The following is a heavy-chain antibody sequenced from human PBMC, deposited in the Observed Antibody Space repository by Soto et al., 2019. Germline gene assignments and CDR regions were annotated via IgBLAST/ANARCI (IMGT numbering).Heavy chain of an antibody. CDR1: GGSFSGYY. V-gene: IGHV4-34*01. CDR3: AAAVARGWFDP. D-gene: IGHD6-19*01. CDR2: INHSGCT. J-gene: IGHJ5*02. Sequence: PSETLSLTCAIYGGSFSGYYWSWIRQPPGKGLEWIGEINHSGCTNYNPSLKSRVAMSVDTSKNQFSLKLSSVTAADMAVYYCAAAVARGWFDPWGQGTLVTVSS.